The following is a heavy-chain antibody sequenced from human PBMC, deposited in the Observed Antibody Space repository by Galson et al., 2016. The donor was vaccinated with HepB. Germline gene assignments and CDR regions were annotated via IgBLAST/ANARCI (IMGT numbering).Heavy chain of an antibody. Sequence: SLRLSCAASGFTFSSYWMHWVRQVPGKGLVWVSRINTDGSDTIYADSVKGRFTISRDNAKNTLFLQMNSLRAEDAAVYFCARGSRQSGSLTKYWGQGTLVTVSS. CDR1: GFTFSSYW. D-gene: IGHD1-14*01. CDR3: ARGSRQSGSLTKY. V-gene: IGHV3-74*01. J-gene: IGHJ4*02. CDR2: INTDGSDT.